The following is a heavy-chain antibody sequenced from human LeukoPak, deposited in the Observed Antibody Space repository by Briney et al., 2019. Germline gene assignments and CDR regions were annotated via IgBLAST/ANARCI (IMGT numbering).Heavy chain of an antibody. CDR1: GFTSSSYV. CDR2: SSGSGSIT. CDR3: AKDLSSGYYDAFDI. Sequence: PGGSLRLSCAASGFTSSSYVMSWVRQAPGKGLEWVSASSGSGSITYYADSVKGRFTISRDNSNNTLYLQMSSLRAEDTAVYYCAKDLSSGYYDAFDIWGQGTMATVSS. J-gene: IGHJ3*02. V-gene: IGHV3-23*01. D-gene: IGHD3-22*01.